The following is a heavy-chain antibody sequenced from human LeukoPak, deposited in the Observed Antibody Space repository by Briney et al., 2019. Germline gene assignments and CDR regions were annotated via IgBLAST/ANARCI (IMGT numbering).Heavy chain of an antibody. J-gene: IGHJ4*02. CDR3: ARDPYNGDYTTGGSDY. CDR2: ISSSSSYI. V-gene: IGHV3-21*01. CDR1: GFTFSSYS. Sequence: GGSLRLSCAASGFTFSSYSMNWVRQAPGKGLGWVSSISSSSSYIYYADSVKGRFTISRDNAKNSLYLQMNSLRAEDTAVYYCARDPYNGDYTTGGSDYWGQGTLVTVSS. D-gene: IGHD4-17*01.